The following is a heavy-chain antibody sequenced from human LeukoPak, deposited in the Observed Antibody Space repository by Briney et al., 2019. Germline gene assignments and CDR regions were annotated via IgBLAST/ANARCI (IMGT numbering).Heavy chain of an antibody. J-gene: IGHJ4*02. CDR2: INSDGSST. V-gene: IGHV3-74*01. CDR1: GFTFSDYY. Sequence: GGSLRLSCAASGFTFSDYYMNWIRQPPGKGLVWVSRINSDGSSTTYADSVKGRFTISRDNAKNTLYLQMNSLRAEDTAVYYCARSYCSSTSCYGWFDYWGQGTLVTVSS. D-gene: IGHD2-2*01. CDR3: ARSYCSSTSCYGWFDY.